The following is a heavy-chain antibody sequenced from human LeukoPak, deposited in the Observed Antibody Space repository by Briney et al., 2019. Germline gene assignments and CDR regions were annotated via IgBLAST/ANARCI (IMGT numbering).Heavy chain of an antibody. V-gene: IGHV4-39*01. CDR1: GGSISSSSYY. CDR3: ARRLIERGYCSSTSCPIANWFDP. CDR2: IYYSGST. J-gene: IGHJ5*02. Sequence: SETLSLTCTVSGGSISSSSYYWGWIRQPPGKGLEWIGSIYYSGSTYYNPSLKSRVTISVDTSKNQFSLKLSSVTAADTAVYYCARRLIERGYCSSTSCPIANWFDPWGQGTLVTVSS. D-gene: IGHD2-2*01.